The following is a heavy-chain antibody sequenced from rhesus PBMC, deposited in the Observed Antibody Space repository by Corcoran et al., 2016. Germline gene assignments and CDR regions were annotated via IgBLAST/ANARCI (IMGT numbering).Heavy chain of an antibody. CDR1: VYILPRSW. V-gene: IGHV5-2*01. CDR3: AKWVTRSGWYFDL. Sequence: VQLVQSGAEVNRPGVSLQISCKTSVYILPRSWLCSFRSMPGAGLEWRGAIDPSDADTRFSPSLQGQVTISADKSISTTYLQWSSLKASDSATYYCAKWVTRSGWYFDLWGPGTPITISS. J-gene: IGHJ2*01. D-gene: IGHD4-17*01. CDR2: IDPSDADT.